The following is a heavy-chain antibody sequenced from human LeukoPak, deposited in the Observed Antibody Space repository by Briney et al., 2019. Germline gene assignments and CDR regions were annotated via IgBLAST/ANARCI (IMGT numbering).Heavy chain of an antibody. D-gene: IGHD3-22*01. J-gene: IGHJ4*02. V-gene: IGHV1-69*04. CDR2: IIPILGIA. CDR1: GGTFSSYA. CDR3: ARDHHDSSGYYFSSGYFDY. Sequence: SVKVSCKASGGTFSSYAISWVRQAPGQGLEWMGRIIPILGIANYAQKFQGRVTITADKSTSTAYMELSSLRSEDTAVYYCARDHHDSSGYYFSSGYFDYWGQGTLVTVSS.